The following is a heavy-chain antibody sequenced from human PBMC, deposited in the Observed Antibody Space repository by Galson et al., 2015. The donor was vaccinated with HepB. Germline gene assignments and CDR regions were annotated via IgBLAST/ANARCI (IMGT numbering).Heavy chain of an antibody. V-gene: IGHV1-69*13. CDR2: IIPIFGTA. CDR1: GGTFSSYA. Sequence: SVKVSCKASGGTFSSYAISWVRQAPGQGLEWMGGIIPIFGTANYAQKFQGRVTITAGESTSTAYMELSSLRSEDSAVYYCARGAYNWNGGGGNYYYGMDVWGQGTTVTVSS. CDR3: ARGAYNWNGGGGNYYYGMDV. J-gene: IGHJ6*02. D-gene: IGHD1-20*01.